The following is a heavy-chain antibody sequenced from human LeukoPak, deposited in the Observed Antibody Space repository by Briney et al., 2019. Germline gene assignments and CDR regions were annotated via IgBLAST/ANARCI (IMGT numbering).Heavy chain of an antibody. CDR3: SRGSYNSWS. V-gene: IGHV4-4*07. CDR1: GASMSSSY. D-gene: IGHD3-10*01. CDR2: IYTSGVT. Sequence: SETLSLTCTVSGASMSSSYWSWIRQPARKGLEWIGRIYTSGVTSYNPSLKSRVIMSIDASKNQFSLNLSSVIAADTAVYYCSRGSYNSWSWGQGTLVTVSS. J-gene: IGHJ5*02.